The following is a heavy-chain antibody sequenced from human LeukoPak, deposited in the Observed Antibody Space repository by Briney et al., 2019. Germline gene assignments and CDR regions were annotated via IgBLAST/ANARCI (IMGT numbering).Heavy chain of an antibody. CDR3: ARDALTYCGGDCYVY. CDR2: IFYSGIT. V-gene: IGHV4-39*07. Sequence: SETLSLTCTVSGGSISSSSYYWGWIRQPPGKGLEWIGTIFYSGITYYNPSLKSRVTISVDTSKNQFSLKLSSVTAADTAVYYCARDALTYCGGDCYVYWGQGTLVTVSS. CDR1: GGSISSSSYY. D-gene: IGHD2-21*02. J-gene: IGHJ4*02.